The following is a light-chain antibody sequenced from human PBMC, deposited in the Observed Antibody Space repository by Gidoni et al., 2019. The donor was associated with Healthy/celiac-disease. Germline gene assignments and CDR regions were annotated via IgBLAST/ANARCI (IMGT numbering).Light chain of an antibody. CDR3: QQRRNWPPYT. V-gene: IGKV3-11*01. CDR2: DAS. CDR1: QSVSSY. Sequence: IVLTHSPATLSLSPGERATISCRASQSVSSYLAWYQHKPGQAPRLLIYDASNRATGIPARFSGSGSGTDFTLTISSLEPEDFAVYYCQQRRNWPPYTFGQGTKLEIK. J-gene: IGKJ2*01.